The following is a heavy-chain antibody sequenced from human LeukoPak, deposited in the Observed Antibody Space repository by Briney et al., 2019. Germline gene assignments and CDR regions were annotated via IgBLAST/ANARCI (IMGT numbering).Heavy chain of an antibody. D-gene: IGHD1-26*01. J-gene: IGHJ4*02. Sequence: GGSLRLSCAASGFTFSSYAMHWVRQAPGKGLEWVAVISYDGSNKYYADSVKGRFTISRDNSKNTLYLQMNSLRAEDTAVYYCASLRGATTPFDYWGQGTLVTVSS. V-gene: IGHV3-30-3*01. CDR1: GFTFSSYA. CDR3: ASLRGATTPFDY. CDR2: ISYDGSNK.